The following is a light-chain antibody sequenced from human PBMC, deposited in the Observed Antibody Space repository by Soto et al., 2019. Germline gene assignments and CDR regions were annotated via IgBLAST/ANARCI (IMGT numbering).Light chain of an antibody. CDR3: QPYGSPRT. Sequence: EIVMTQSPATLSVSPGERATLSFRASQSVSSNLAWYQQKPGQAPRLLIHGASTRAAGIPDRFSGSGSGTDFTLTISRLEPEDFAVYYCQPYGSPRTLGQGTKVDIK. CDR1: QSVSSN. V-gene: IGKV3-20*01. CDR2: GAS. J-gene: IGKJ1*01.